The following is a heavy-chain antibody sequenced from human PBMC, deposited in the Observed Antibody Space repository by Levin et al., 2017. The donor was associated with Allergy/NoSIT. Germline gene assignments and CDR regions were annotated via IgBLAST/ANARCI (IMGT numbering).Heavy chain of an antibody. CDR1: EGTFSSYA. CDR3: AREGDSGYERFLDYYYYYMDV. J-gene: IGHJ6*03. V-gene: IGHV1-69*06. Sequence: AASVKVSCKASEGTFSSYAISWVRQAPGQGLEWMGGIIPIFGTANYAQKFQGRVTITADKSTSTAYMELSSLRSEDTAVYYCAREGDSGYERFLDYYYYYMDVWGKGTTVTVSS. CDR2: IIPIFGTA. D-gene: IGHD5-12*01.